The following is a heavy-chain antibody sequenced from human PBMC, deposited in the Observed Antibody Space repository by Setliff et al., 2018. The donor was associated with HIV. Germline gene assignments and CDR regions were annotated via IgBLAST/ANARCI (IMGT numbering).Heavy chain of an antibody. Sequence: PGGSLRLSCAASGFTFSSYGMHWVRQAPGKGLEWVANIKQRGSEKYYVDSVKGRFTISRDDAKNSLYLQMNSLRAEDTAVYYCARVDTNYYDSSGYYLLDYWGQGTLVTVSS. D-gene: IGHD3-22*01. CDR2: IKQRGSEK. CDR1: GFTFSSYG. V-gene: IGHV3-7*01. J-gene: IGHJ4*02. CDR3: ARVDTNYYDSSGYYLLDY.